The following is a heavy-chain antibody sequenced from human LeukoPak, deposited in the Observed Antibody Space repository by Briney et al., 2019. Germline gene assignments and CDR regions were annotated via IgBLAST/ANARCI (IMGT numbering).Heavy chain of an antibody. V-gene: IGHV3-30*02. J-gene: IGHJ4*02. CDR3: AKEGTASKPSDLDS. Sequence: GGSLRLSCAASGFIFSDYGMHWVRQAPGKGLEWVAFIRYDGSNKYYLDSVKGPFTISRDSSKNTVYLQMNSLRAEDTAVYYCAKEGTASKPSDLDSWGQGTLVTVSS. D-gene: IGHD1/OR15-1a*01. CDR2: IRYDGSNK. CDR1: GFIFSDYG.